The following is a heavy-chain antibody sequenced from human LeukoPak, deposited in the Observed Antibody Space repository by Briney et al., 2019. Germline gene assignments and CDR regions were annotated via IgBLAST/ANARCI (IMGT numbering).Heavy chain of an antibody. D-gene: IGHD3-22*01. V-gene: IGHV4-39*07. J-gene: IGHJ4*02. CDR2: IYYSGST. Sequence: MPSETLSLTCTVSGGSISSSSYYWGWIRQPPGKGLEWIGSIYYSGSTYYNPSLKSRVTISVDTSKNQFSLKLSSVTAADTAVYYCARGYYYDSSGYSDYWGQGTLVTVSS. CDR3: ARGYYYDSSGYSDY. CDR1: GGSISSSSYY.